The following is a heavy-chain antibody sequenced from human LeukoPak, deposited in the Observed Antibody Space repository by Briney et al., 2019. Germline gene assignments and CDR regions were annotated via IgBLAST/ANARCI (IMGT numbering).Heavy chain of an antibody. CDR3: ARDSGIAGYYFDY. CDR1: GFTFSSFW. V-gene: IGHV3-7*01. CDR2: IQQDGSER. D-gene: IGHD6-13*01. Sequence: GGSLRLSCAASGFTFSSFWVSWVRQAPGQGLEWVANIQQDGSERYYVDSVKGRFTISRDNAKNSLYLQMDSLTAEDTAVYYCARDSGIAGYYFDYWGQGSLVTVSS. J-gene: IGHJ4*02.